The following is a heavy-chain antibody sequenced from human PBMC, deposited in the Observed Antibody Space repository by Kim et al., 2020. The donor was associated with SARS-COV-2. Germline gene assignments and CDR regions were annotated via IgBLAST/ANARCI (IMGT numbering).Heavy chain of an antibody. CDR2: IYYSGST. CDR1: GGSISSGGYY. Sequence: SETLSLTCTVSGGSISSGGYYWSWIRQHPGKGLEWIGYIYYSGSTYYNPSLKSRVTISVDTSKNQFSLKLSSVTAADTAVYYCARDRDGGGHYFDYWGQGTLVTVSS. J-gene: IGHJ4*02. CDR3: ARDRDGGGHYFDY. V-gene: IGHV4-31*03. D-gene: IGHD3-10*01.